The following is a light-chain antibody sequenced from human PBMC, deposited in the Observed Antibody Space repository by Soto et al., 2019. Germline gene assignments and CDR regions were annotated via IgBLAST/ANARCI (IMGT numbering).Light chain of an antibody. CDR1: SSDIGAYDF. CDR2: EVN. V-gene: IGLV2-8*01. CDR3: SSYAGINKLYV. J-gene: IGLJ1*01. Sequence: QSVLTQPPTASGTPGQSLIVSCTGTSSDIGAYDFVSWYQQHPGKVPKLLIYEVNKRPSGVPDRFSGSKSGNTASLTVSALQVEDEVDYFGSSYAGINKLYVFASGTKVTVL.